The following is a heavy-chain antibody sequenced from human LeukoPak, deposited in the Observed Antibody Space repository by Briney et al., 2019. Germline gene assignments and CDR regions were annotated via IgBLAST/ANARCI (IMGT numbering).Heavy chain of an antibody. CDR1: GGPFSSYA. D-gene: IGHD2-2*02. V-gene: IGHV1-69*13. CDR3: ARDVVPAAIRGGYNWFDP. Sequence: APVKLSCKASGGPFSSYAISRVRQAPGQGLEWMGGIIPIFGTANYAQKFQGRVTITADESTSTAYMELSSLRSEDTAVYYCARDVVPAAIRGGYNWFDPWGQGTLVTVSS. CDR2: IIPIFGTA. J-gene: IGHJ5*02.